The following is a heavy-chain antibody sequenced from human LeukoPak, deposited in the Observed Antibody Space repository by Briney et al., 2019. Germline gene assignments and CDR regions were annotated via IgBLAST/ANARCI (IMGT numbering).Heavy chain of an antibody. CDR3: ARRVVTDDWYFDL. CDR2: IYPGDSDT. CDR1: GYSFTNYW. V-gene: IGHV5-51*01. D-gene: IGHD5-24*01. J-gene: IGHJ2*01. Sequence: GESLQISCNGAGYSFTNYWIGWGRPMPGKGREWLGIIYPGDSDTRYSPSFQGQVTISADKSISTAYLQWSSLKASDTAMYYCARRVVTDDWYFDLWGRGTLVTVSS.